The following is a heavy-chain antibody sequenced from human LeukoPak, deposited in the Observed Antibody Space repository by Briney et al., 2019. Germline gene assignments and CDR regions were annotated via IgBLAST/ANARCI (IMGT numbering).Heavy chain of an antibody. CDR2: MYYSGST. V-gene: IGHV4-59*01. CDR1: GGSISSYY. CDR3: ARAWATDYFDY. Sequence: MSSETLSLTCTVSGGSISSYYWSWIRQPPGKGLEWIGYMYYSGSTNHNPSLKGRVTISVDTSKNQFSLKLSSVTAADTAVCYCARAWATDYFDYWGQGTLVTVSS. J-gene: IGHJ4*02.